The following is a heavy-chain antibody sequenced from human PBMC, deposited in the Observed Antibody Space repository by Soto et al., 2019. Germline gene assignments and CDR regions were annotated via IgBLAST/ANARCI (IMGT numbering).Heavy chain of an antibody. CDR1: GESVGRGTNY. V-gene: IGHV4-61*01. D-gene: IGHD3-10*01. Sequence: QVQLQESGPGLMKPSGTLSLICSVSGESVGRGTNYWSWVRPAPGRGLEWIGYTFDAATAIYNPSFESRVSISVDAAKNQVSLKLTSVTAVDTAIYYGARVRRGRGDVFIYYYGMEVWGQGTSVTVSS. CDR3: ARVRRGRGDVFIYYYGMEV. CDR2: TFDAATA. J-gene: IGHJ6*02.